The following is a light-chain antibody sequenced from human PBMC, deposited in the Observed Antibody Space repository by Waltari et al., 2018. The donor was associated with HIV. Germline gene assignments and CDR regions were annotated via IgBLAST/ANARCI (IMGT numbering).Light chain of an antibody. CDR1: SSHVGAYNY. CDR3: SSYTSSSTRV. V-gene: IGLV2-14*01. Sequence: QSALTQPASVSGSPGQSITLSCTGTSSHVGAYNYVSGYQQHPGKAPKLMIYEVSKRPSGVSNRFSGSKSGNTAALTISGLQAEDEADYYCSSYTSSSTRVFGGGTNLTVL. CDR2: EVS. J-gene: IGLJ3*02.